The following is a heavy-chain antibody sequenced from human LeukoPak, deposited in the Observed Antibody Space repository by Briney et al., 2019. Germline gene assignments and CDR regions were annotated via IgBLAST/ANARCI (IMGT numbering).Heavy chain of an antibody. CDR3: AKDMSIAVAGKGFDY. CDR2: ISWNSGSI. J-gene: IGHJ4*02. D-gene: IGHD6-19*01. CDR1: GFTFYAYS. V-gene: IGHV3-9*01. Sequence: PGGSLRLSCAASGFTFYAYSMNWVRQAPGKGLEWVSGISWNSGSIDYADSVKGRFTISRDNAKNSLYLQMNSLRAEDTALYYCAKDMSIAVAGKGFDYWGQGTLVTVSS.